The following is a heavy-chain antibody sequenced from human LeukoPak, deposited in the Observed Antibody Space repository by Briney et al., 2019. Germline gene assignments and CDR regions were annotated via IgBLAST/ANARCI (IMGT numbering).Heavy chain of an antibody. V-gene: IGHV4-34*01. CDR1: GGPFSGYF. D-gene: IGHD3-10*01. Sequence: PSETLSLTCAVSGGPFSGYFWSWIRQSSGKGLEWIGEIHNSGTTNYNPSLNSRVTISEDTSKNQFYLNLSSVTAADTAVYYCARRYYYNLGSFPFDFWGEGTLVTVSS. CDR2: IHNSGTT. J-gene: IGHJ4*02. CDR3: ARRYYYNLGSFPFDF.